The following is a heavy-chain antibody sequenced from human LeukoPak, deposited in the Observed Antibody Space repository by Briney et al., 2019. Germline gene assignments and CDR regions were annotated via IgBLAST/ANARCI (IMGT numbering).Heavy chain of an antibody. D-gene: IGHD4-17*01. CDR2: IHHYGTT. Sequence: SETLSLTCAVYGGSFSGYYWSWIRQTPEKGLEWIGEIHHYGTTNYNPSLKSRVTISVDTSKNQFSLKLSSVTAADTAVYYCARVHDYGDYRLDYWGQGTLVTVSS. CDR1: GGSFSGYY. CDR3: ARVHDYGDYRLDY. V-gene: IGHV4-34*01. J-gene: IGHJ4*02.